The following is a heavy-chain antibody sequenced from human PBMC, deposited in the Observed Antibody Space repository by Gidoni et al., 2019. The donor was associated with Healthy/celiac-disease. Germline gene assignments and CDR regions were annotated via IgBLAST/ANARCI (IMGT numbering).Heavy chain of an antibody. D-gene: IGHD6-13*01. CDR2: INHSGST. Sequence: QVQLQQWGAGLLKPSETLSLTCAVYGGSFSGYYWSWIRQPPGKGLEWIGEINHSGSTNYNPSLKSRVTISVDTSKNQFSLKLSSVTAADTAVYYCARAPWKGAEYSSSWSIPFDYWGQGTLVTVSS. V-gene: IGHV4-34*01. CDR3: ARAPWKGAEYSSSWSIPFDY. J-gene: IGHJ4*02. CDR1: GGSFSGYY.